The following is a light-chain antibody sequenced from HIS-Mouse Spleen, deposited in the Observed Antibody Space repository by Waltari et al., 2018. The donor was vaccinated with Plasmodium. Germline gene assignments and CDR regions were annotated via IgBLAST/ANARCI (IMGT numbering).Light chain of an antibody. CDR2: AAS. J-gene: IGKJ3*01. CDR3: QQYNNWSFT. Sequence: DTPQTQSQSSLSASAGDTVNITCRASQSISSYLNWYQQKPGKAPKLLIYAASSLQSGVPSRFSGSGSGTDFTLTISSLQPEDFATYYCQQYNNWSFTFGPGTKVDIK. V-gene: IGKV1-39*01. CDR1: QSISSY.